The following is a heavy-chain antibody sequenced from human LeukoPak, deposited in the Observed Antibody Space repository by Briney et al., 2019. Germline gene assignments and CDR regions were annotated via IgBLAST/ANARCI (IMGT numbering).Heavy chain of an antibody. CDR2: ISGSGGST. D-gene: IGHD3-22*01. J-gene: IGHJ4*02. Sequence: GGSLRLSCAAPGFTFSSYAMSWVRQAPGKGLEWVSAISGSGGSTYYADSVKGRFTISRDNSKNTLYLQMNSLRAEDTAVYYCAKGGYYYDSSERYFDYWGQGTLVTVSS. CDR1: GFTFSSYA. V-gene: IGHV3-23*01. CDR3: AKGGYYYDSSERYFDY.